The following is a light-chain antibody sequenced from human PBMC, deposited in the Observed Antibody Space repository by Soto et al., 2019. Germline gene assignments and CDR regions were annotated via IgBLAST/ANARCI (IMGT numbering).Light chain of an antibody. CDR1: QVISSY. Sequence: VIWMTQSPSLPSASTGDRVTISCRMSQVISSYLAWYQQEPGKAPELLIYAASTLQSGVPSRFSGSGSGTDFTLTISCLQSEDFATYYCQQYYSFPHTFGQGTKLEIK. CDR2: AAS. CDR3: QQYYSFPHT. V-gene: IGKV1D-8*03. J-gene: IGKJ2*01.